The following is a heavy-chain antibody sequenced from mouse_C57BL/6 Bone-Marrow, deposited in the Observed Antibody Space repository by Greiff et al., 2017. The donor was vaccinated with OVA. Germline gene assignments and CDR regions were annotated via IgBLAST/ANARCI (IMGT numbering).Heavy chain of an antibody. CDR3: ATNYGSSYVWFAY. Sequence: QVQLKESGAELARPGASVKMSCKASGYTFTSYTMHWVKQRPGQGLEWIGYINPSSGYTKYNQKFKDKATLTADKSSSTAYMQLSSLTSEDSAVYYCATNYGSSYVWFAYWGQGTLVTVSA. CDR1: GYTFTSYT. D-gene: IGHD1-1*01. J-gene: IGHJ3*01. CDR2: INPSSGYT. V-gene: IGHV1-4*01.